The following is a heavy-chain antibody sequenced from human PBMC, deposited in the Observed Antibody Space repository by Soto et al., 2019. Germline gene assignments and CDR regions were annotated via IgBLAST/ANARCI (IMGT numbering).Heavy chain of an antibody. CDR3: ARVITMVRGAQVFRP. CDR2: IYYSGST. CDR1: GGSISSYY. V-gene: IGHV4-59*01. Sequence: SETLSLTCTVSGGSISSYYWSWIRQPPGKGLEWIGYIYYSGSTNYNPSLKSRVTISVDTSKNQFSLKLSSVTAADTAVYSCARVITMVRGAQVFRPWGQGTLVTVSS. J-gene: IGHJ5*02. D-gene: IGHD3-10*01.